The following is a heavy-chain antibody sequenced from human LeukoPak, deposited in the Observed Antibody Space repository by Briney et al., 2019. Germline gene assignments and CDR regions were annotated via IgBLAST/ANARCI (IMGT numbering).Heavy chain of an antibody. J-gene: IGHJ4*02. Sequence: PGGSLTLSCAASGFTVSSNYMSWVRQPPGKGLEWVSAIYSGGSTYYAHSVKCRFTISRDNSKNTLYLQMNSLRAEAPAVYYCAGGDSSGYLFDYWGQGTLVTVSS. V-gene: IGHV3-66*01. CDR3: AGGDSSGYLFDY. CDR2: IYSGGST. D-gene: IGHD3-22*01. CDR1: GFTVSSNY.